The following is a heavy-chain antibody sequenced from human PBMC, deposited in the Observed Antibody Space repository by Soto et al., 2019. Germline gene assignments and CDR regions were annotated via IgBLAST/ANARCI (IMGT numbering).Heavy chain of an antibody. D-gene: IGHD2-2*01. J-gene: IGHJ5*02. CDR3: ALKNTVIRAALTSSWFDP. Sequence: EVQLVQSGAEVIKPGQSLKISCKGSGYTFTNYWIGWVRQMPGKGLEWMGIIYPGDSYTRYIPSFQGQVTVSVEKSISTAFLQWSSLKASETAIYYCALKNTVIRAALTSSWFDPWGQGTLVTVSS. CDR1: GYTFTNYW. CDR2: IYPGDSYT. V-gene: IGHV5-51*01.